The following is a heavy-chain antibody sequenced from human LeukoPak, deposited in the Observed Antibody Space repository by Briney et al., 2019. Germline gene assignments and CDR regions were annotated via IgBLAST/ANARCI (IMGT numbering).Heavy chain of an antibody. V-gene: IGHV3-64D*06. CDR2: ISQNGDNT. J-gene: IGHJ4*02. CDR3: AKWLFSGRYFDY. CDR1: GFSFSSYV. D-gene: IGHD3-9*01. Sequence: GGSLRLSCSVSGFSFSSYVLHWVRQAPGKGLESVSGISQNGDNTYYADSVKGRFTISKDNSENTLYLQMNSLRPEDTAVYYCAKWLFSGRYFDYWGQGTLVTVSS.